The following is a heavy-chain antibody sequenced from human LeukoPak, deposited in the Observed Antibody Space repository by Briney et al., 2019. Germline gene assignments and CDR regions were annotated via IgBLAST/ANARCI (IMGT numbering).Heavy chain of an antibody. CDR1: GFTFSSYA. Sequence: GGSLRLSCAASGFTFSSYAMSWVRQAPGKGLEWVSAISGSGGSTYYADCVKGRFTISRDNSKNTLYLQMNSLRAEDTAVYYCAKDLKRITIFGVARDYYGMDVWGQGTTVTVSS. J-gene: IGHJ6*02. D-gene: IGHD3-3*01. V-gene: IGHV3-23*01. CDR3: AKDLKRITIFGVARDYYGMDV. CDR2: ISGSGGST.